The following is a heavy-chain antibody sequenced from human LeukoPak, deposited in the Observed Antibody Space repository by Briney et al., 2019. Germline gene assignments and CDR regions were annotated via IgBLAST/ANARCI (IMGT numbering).Heavy chain of an antibody. CDR3: ARGTRRGLQYEAGDDNSDY. J-gene: IGHJ4*02. D-gene: IGHD1/OR15-1a*01. Sequence: GRSLRLSCAASGFTFSSYAMHWVRQAPGKGLEWVAVISYDGSNKYYADSVKGRFTISRDNSKNTLYLQMNSLRAEDTAVYYCARGTRRGLQYEAGDDNSDYWGQGTLVTVSS. CDR1: GFTFSSYA. CDR2: ISYDGSNK. V-gene: IGHV3-30*01.